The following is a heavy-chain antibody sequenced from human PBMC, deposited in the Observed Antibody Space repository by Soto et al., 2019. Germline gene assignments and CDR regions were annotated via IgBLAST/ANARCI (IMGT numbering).Heavy chain of an antibody. CDR1: GGSISSGGYS. V-gene: IGHV4-30-2*01. D-gene: IGHD3-22*01. CDR3: ASLDYYDSSGPGY. J-gene: IGHJ4*02. CDR2: IYHSGST. Sequence: SETLSLTCAVSGGSISSGGYSWSWIRQPPGKGLEWIGYIYHSGSTYYNPSLKSRVTISVDRSKNQFSLKLSSVTAADTAVYYCASLDYYDSSGPGYWGQGTLVTVSS.